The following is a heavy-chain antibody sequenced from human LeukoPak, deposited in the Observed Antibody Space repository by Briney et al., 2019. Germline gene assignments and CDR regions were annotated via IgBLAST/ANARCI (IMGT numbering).Heavy chain of an antibody. CDR1: GFTFDDYA. V-gene: IGHV3-9*01. CDR2: ISWNSGSI. CDR3: AKALYSSSWYRPHAFDI. D-gene: IGHD6-13*01. J-gene: IGHJ3*02. Sequence: GGSLRLSCAASGFTFDDYAMHWVRQAPGKGLEWVSGISWNSGSIGYADSVKGRFTISRDNAKNSLYLQMNSLRAEDTALYYCAKALYSSSWYRPHAFDIWGQGTMVTVSS.